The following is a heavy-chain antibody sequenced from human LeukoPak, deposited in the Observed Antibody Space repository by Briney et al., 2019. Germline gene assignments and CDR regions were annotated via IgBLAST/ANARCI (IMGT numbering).Heavy chain of an antibody. J-gene: IGHJ4*02. V-gene: IGHV3-30*02. CDR2: IRYDGSDR. CDR1: GFTFGSYG. Sequence: GGSLRLSCAASGFTFGSYGIYWVRQAPGKGLEWVAGIRYDGSDRSYADPVRGRFTISRDNSKNTLYLQMNSLRAEDTAVYYCAKGGIAAAPGDYWGQGTLVTVSS. CDR3: AKGGIAAAPGDY. D-gene: IGHD6-13*01.